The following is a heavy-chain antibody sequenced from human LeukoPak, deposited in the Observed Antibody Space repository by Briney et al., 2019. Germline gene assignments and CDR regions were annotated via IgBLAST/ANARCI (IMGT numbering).Heavy chain of an antibody. V-gene: IGHV3-23*01. CDR3: AKTYGDYGFP. Sequence: PGGSLRLSCAVSGFTFSSYAMSWVRQAPGKGLEWVSAISGGGGSTCYADSVKGRFTISRDNSNNTLYLQMNSLRAEDTAVYYCAKTYGDYGFPWGQGVLVTVSS. D-gene: IGHD4-17*01. CDR1: GFTFSSYA. CDR2: ISGGGGST. J-gene: IGHJ5*02.